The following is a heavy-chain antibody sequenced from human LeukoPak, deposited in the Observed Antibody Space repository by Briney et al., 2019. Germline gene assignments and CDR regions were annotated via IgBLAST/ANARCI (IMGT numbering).Heavy chain of an antibody. CDR2: IIGSGGST. V-gene: IGHV3-23*01. D-gene: IGHD2-2*01. Sequence: PGGSLRLSCAASGFTFSSYAMSWVRQAPGKGLEWVSAIIGSGGSTYYAYSVKGRFTISRDNSKNTLYLQMNSLRAEDTAVYYCAKCRGIYCSSTSCLYPLDYWGQGTLVTVSS. CDR3: AKCRGIYCSSTSCLYPLDY. CDR1: GFTFSSYA. J-gene: IGHJ4*02.